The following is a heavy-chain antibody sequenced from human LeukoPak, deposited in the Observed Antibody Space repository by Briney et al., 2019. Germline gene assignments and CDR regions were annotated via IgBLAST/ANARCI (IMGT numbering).Heavy chain of an antibody. CDR2: IWYDGSNK. V-gene: IGHV3-33*01. Sequence: PGGSLRLSCAASGFTFSSYGMHWVRQAPGKGLEWVAVIWYDGSNKYYADSVKGRFTISRDNSKNTVDLQMNSLRAEDTAVYYCARDASMGTRGAFDIWGQGTMVTVSS. J-gene: IGHJ3*02. CDR3: ARDASMGTRGAFDI. D-gene: IGHD5-18*01. CDR1: GFTFSSYG.